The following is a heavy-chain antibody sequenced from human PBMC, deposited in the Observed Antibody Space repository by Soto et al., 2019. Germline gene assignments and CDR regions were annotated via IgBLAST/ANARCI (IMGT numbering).Heavy chain of an antibody. J-gene: IGHJ5*02. Sequence: SETLSLTCTVSGGSISSYYWSWIRQPPGKGLEWIGYIYYSGSTNYNPSLKSRVTISVDTSKNQFSLKLSSVTAADTAVYYCAREKALRYFDWPEGWFEPWGQGTLVTVSS. D-gene: IGHD3-9*01. CDR1: GGSISSYY. V-gene: IGHV4-59*01. CDR3: AREKALRYFDWPEGWFEP. CDR2: IYYSGST.